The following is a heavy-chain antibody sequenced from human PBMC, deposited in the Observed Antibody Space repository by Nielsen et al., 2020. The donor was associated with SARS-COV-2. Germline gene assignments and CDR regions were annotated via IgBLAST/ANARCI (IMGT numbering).Heavy chain of an antibody. D-gene: IGHD6-13*01. Sequence: GESLKISCAASGFTFSSYWMSWVRQAPGKGLEWVANIKQDGSEKYYVDSVKGRFTISRDNAKNSLYLQMNSLRAEDTAVYYCARDRGMIAAAPVFDYWGQGTLVTVSS. J-gene: IGHJ4*02. V-gene: IGHV3-7*01. CDR2: IKQDGSEK. CDR3: ARDRGMIAAAPVFDY. CDR1: GFTFSSYW.